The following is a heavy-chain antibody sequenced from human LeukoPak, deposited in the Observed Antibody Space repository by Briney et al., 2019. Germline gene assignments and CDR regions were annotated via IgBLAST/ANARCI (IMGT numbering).Heavy chain of an antibody. CDR1: GFTFSNYA. Sequence: KAGGSLRLSCAASGFTFSNYAMTWVRQAPGKGLEWVSSLSSRSRYIYYADSLKGRFTISRDNAKNSLYLQMNSLRAEDTAVYYCARFPRNKGYYFDYWGQGTLVTVSS. CDR2: LSSRSRYI. V-gene: IGHV3-21*01. CDR3: ARFPRNKGYYFDY. D-gene: IGHD1/OR15-1a*01. J-gene: IGHJ4*02.